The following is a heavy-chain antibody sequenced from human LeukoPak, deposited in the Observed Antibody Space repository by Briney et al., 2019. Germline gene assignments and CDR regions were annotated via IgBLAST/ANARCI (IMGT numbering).Heavy chain of an antibody. CDR1: GYTFTSYY. D-gene: IGHD5-12*01. CDR2: INPSGGST. V-gene: IGHV1-46*01. CDR3: ARDKVDIVATIYIFGWFDP. Sequence: ASVKVSCKASGYTFTSYYMHWVRQAPGQGLEWMGIINPSGGSTSYAQKFQGRVTITADKSTSTAYMELSSLRSEDTAVYYCARDKVDIVATIYIFGWFDPWGQGTLVTVSS. J-gene: IGHJ5*02.